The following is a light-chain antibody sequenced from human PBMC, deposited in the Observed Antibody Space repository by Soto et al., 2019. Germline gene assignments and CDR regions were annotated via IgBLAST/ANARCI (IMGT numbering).Light chain of an antibody. V-gene: IGKV3-20*01. CDR2: GAS. CDR1: QSVSSSY. Sequence: EIVLTQSPGTLSLSPGERATLSCRASQSVSSSYLAWYQQKPGQAPRLLIYGASNRATGIPDRFSSSGSGTDFTLTISRLEPEDFAVYYCQQCGSSSTFGQGTRLEIK. CDR3: QQCGSSST. J-gene: IGKJ5*01.